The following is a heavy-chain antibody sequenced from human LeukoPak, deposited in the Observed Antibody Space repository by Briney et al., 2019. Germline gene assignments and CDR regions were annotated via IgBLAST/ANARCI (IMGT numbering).Heavy chain of an antibody. Sequence: SVRVSCKASGGTFSSYAISWVRQGPGQGLEWMGGIIPIFGTANYAQKFQGRVTLTRDMSTSTDYLELSSLRSEDTAVYYCARDNSVRDEAWWFNPWGQGTPVTVSS. CDR1: GGTFSSYA. D-gene: IGHD5-24*01. CDR2: IIPIFGTA. J-gene: IGHJ5*02. V-gene: IGHV1-69*05. CDR3: ARDNSVRDEAWWFNP.